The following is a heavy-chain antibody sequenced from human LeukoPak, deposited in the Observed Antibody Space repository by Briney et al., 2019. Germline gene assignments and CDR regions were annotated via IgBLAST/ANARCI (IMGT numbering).Heavy chain of an antibody. J-gene: IGHJ4*02. CDR2: IYYSGST. CDR3: ARGREMATITN. Sequence: SETLSLTCTVSGGSISSYYWSWIRQPPGKGLEWIGYIYYSGSTNYNPSPKSRVTISVDTSKNQFSLKLSSVTAADTAVYYCARGREMATITNWGQGTLVTVSS. D-gene: IGHD5-24*01. CDR1: GGSISSYY. V-gene: IGHV4-59*01.